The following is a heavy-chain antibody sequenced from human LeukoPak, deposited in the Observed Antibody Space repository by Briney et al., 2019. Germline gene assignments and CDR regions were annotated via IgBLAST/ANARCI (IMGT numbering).Heavy chain of an antibody. J-gene: IGHJ6*03. V-gene: IGHV3-21*01. CDR1: GFTFSSYS. D-gene: IGHD3-22*01. Sequence: PGGSLRLSCAASGFTFSSYSMNWVRQAPGKGLEWVSSISSSSSYIYYADSVKGRFTISRDNAKNSLYLQMNSLRAEHTAVYYCARVVAADSSGYYYPYYYMDVWGKGTTVTVSS. CDR3: ARVVAADSSGYYYPYYYMDV. CDR2: ISSSSSYI.